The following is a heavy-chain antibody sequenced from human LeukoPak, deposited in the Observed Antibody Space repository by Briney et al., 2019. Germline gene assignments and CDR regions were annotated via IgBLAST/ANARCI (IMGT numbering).Heavy chain of an antibody. CDR2: IYYTGTT. D-gene: IGHD5-24*01. CDR3: AGVYGTLYKYRFLDY. V-gene: IGHV4-59*01. Sequence: SETLSLTCTVSGGSINSFYWSWIRQPPGKGLEWIGYIYYTGTTNYNPSLESRVTMSVDTSKNQFSLRLSSVSAADTAVYYCAGVYGTLYKYRFLDYWGQGTLVTVSS. J-gene: IGHJ4*02. CDR1: GGSINSFY.